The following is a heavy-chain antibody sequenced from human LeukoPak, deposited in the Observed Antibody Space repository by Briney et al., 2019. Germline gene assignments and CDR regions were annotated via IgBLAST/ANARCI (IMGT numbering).Heavy chain of an antibody. Sequence: GGSLRLSCAASGFTFRTYWMHWVRQAPGKGLVWVSRINDDGSSATYADSVKGRFTISRDNAKNTLYLQMNSLRAEDTAVYYCAKDSLADIDYWGQGTLVTVSS. CDR1: GFTFRTYW. D-gene: IGHD3-16*01. CDR2: INDDGSSA. CDR3: AKDSLADIDY. V-gene: IGHV3-74*01. J-gene: IGHJ4*02.